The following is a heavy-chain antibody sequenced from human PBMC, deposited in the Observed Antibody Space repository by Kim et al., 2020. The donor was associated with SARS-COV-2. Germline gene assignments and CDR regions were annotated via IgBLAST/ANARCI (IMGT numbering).Heavy chain of an antibody. V-gene: IGHV1-46*01. CDR3: ARVGGIYYYDSSGYNNPANYFDI. CDR1: GYTFTSYY. D-gene: IGHD3-22*01. Sequence: ASVKVSCKASGYTFTSYYMHWVRQAPGQGLEWMGIINPSGGSTSYAQKFQGRVTMTRDTSTSTVYMELSSLRSEDTAVYYCARVGGIYYYDSSGYNNPANYFDIWGQGTMVTVSS. CDR2: INPSGGST. J-gene: IGHJ3*02.